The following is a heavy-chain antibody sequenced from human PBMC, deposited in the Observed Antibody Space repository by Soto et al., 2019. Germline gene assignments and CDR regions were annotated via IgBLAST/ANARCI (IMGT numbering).Heavy chain of an antibody. Sequence: QVQLVQAGAEVKKPGASVYVSCKASGYTFSDYYVHWVRQAPGQGLEWMGWINPNVGGTNYARKFQGRFTMTRDTSISAVYMRLTRLSPDDTAIYYFARGGREVPRIPYGTWGEGTRVTVSS. CDR3: ARGGREVPRIPYGT. V-gene: IGHV1-2*02. CDR2: INPNVGGT. CDR1: GYTFSDYY. J-gene: IGHJ5*02. D-gene: IGHD1-26*01.